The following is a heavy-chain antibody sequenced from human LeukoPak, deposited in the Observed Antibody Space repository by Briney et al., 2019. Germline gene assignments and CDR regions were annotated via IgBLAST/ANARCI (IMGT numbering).Heavy chain of an antibody. D-gene: IGHD2-15*01. Sequence: GGSLRLSCTASGFIFADYGLTWVRQAPGKGLEWVGLIRSNTYGGTTESAASVKGRFSISRDDSEDIAYLQMNSLKIEDTALDYYTTSRANCSGGACYRHLEYWGQGTLVTVSS. CDR3: TTSRANCSGGACYRHLEY. J-gene: IGHJ4*02. CDR2: IRSNTYGGTT. CDR1: GFIFADYG. V-gene: IGHV3-49*04.